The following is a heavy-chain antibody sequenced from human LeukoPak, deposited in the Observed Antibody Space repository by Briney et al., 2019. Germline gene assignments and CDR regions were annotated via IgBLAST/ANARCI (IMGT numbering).Heavy chain of an antibody. Sequence: GGSLRLSCAASGFTFSNYAMSWVRQAPGKGLEWVAVISYDGSNKYYADSVKGRFTISRDNSKNTLYLQMNGLRAEDTAVYYCAREPSGSYYGYFDYWGQGTLVTVSS. CDR3: AREPSGSYYGYFDY. CDR2: ISYDGSNK. V-gene: IGHV3-30-3*01. D-gene: IGHD1-26*01. J-gene: IGHJ4*02. CDR1: GFTFSNYA.